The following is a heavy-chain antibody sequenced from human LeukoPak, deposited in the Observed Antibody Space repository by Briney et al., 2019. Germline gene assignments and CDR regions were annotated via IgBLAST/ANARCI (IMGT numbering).Heavy chain of an antibody. J-gene: IGHJ4*02. CDR1: GCTFTSYG. D-gene: IGHD2-2*01. CDR2: ISAYNGNT. Sequence: EASVKVSCKASGCTFTSYGISWVRQAPGQGLEWMGWISAYNGNTNYAQKLQGRVTMTTDTSTSTTYMELRSLRSDDTAVYYCAREPISRLSYRKPIDYWGQGTLVTVSS. CDR3: AREPISRLSYRKPIDY. V-gene: IGHV1-18*01.